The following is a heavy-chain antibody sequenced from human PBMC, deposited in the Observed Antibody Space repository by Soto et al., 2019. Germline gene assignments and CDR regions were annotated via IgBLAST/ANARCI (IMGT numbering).Heavy chain of an antibody. Sequence: QVQLVQSGAEVKKPGSSVKVSCKASGGTFSSYAISWVRQAPGQGLEWMGGIIPIFGTANYAQTFQGRVTITADESTSTAYMELSSLRSEDTAVYYCARDIEQWLVGELVGGSFDPWGQGTLVTVSS. CDR1: GGTFSSYA. D-gene: IGHD6-19*01. CDR2: IIPIFGTA. CDR3: ARDIEQWLVGELVGGSFDP. J-gene: IGHJ5*02. V-gene: IGHV1-69*01.